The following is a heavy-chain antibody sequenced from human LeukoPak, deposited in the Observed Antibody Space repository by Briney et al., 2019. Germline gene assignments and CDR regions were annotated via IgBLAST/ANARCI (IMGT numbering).Heavy chain of an antibody. CDR1: GFVFSTHW. Sequence: PGGSLRLSCAATGFVFSTHWMHWVRQAPGQGLVWVSRINNDGSDTTYADSVTGRFTTSRDNAKNMMYLQMNSLRAEDTAVYYCARGPVGPDYWGQGTLVTVSS. J-gene: IGHJ4*02. V-gene: IGHV3-74*01. CDR2: INNDGSDT. CDR3: ARGPVGPDY.